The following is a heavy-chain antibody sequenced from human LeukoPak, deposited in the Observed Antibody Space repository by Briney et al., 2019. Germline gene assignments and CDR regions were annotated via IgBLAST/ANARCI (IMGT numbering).Heavy chain of an antibody. CDR3: GRGGGGGGTNGLDY. Sequence: GGSLRLSCAASGFTFSSYAMHWVRQAPGKGLEWVAVISYDGSNKYYADSVKGRFTISRDNSKNTLYVQMNSLRAEDTAVYYCGRGGGGGGTNGLDYWGQGTLVTVSS. V-gene: IGHV3-30-3*01. CDR2: ISYDGSNK. J-gene: IGHJ4*02. CDR1: GFTFSSYA. D-gene: IGHD2-8*01.